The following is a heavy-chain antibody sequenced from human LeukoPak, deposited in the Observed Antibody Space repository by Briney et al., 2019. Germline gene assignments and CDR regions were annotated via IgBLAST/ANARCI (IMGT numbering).Heavy chain of an antibody. V-gene: IGHV4-59*08. CDR1: GGSISGYY. Sequence: SETLSLTCTVSGGSISGYYWSWIRQPPGKGLEWIGYIYYSGSTAYNPSLKSRVTMSVDTSKNQLSLRVSSVTAADTAVYYCARHRSSGDDYWGQGTLVTVSS. CDR3: ARHRSSGDDY. D-gene: IGHD6-25*01. CDR2: IYYSGST. J-gene: IGHJ4*02.